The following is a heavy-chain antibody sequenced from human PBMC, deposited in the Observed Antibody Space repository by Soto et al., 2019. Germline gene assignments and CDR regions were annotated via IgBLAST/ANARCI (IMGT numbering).Heavy chain of an antibody. V-gene: IGHV3-30-3*01. CDR1: GFTFSSYA. D-gene: IGHD2-15*01. J-gene: IGHJ6*02. CDR3: ARDGFRVVVAATYYYYYGMDV. CDR2: ISYDGSNK. Sequence: GGSLRLSCAASGFTFSSYAMHWVRQAPGKGLKWVAVISYDGSNKYYADSVKGRFTISRDNSKNTLYLQMNSLRAEDTAVYYCARDGFRVVVAATYYYYYGMDVWGQGTTVTVSS.